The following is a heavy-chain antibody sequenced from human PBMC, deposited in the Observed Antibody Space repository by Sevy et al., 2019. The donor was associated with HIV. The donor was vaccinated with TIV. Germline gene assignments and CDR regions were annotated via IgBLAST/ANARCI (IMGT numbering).Heavy chain of an antibody. CDR1: GYSFTSYW. CDR3: ARHPYSHTGNNWFDP. D-gene: IGHD2-21*01. Sequence: GESLKISCKGSGYSFTSYWNGWVRQMPGKGLEWMGIIYPGGSDTRYSPSFQGQVTISADKSISTAYLQWSSLKASDTAMYYCARHPYSHTGNNWFDPWGQGTLVTVSS. J-gene: IGHJ5*02. CDR2: IYPGGSDT. V-gene: IGHV5-51*01.